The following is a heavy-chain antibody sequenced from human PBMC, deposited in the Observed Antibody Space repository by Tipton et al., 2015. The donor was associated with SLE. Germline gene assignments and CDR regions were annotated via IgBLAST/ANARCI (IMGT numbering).Heavy chain of an antibody. Sequence: TLSLTCIVSGGSISSYYWSWIRQPAGKGLEWIGRIYTSGSTNYNPSLKSRVTMSVDTSKNQFSLKLSSVTAADTAVYYCARVCSSSWADAFDIWGQGTMVTVSS. V-gene: IGHV4-4*07. CDR1: GGSISSYY. D-gene: IGHD6-13*01. CDR2: IYTSGST. CDR3: ARVCSSSWADAFDI. J-gene: IGHJ3*02.